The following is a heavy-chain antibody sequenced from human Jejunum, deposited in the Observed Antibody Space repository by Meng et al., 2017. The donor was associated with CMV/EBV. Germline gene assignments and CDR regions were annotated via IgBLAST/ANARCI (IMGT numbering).Heavy chain of an antibody. V-gene: IGHV3-74*01. CDR1: FSLSTYW. CDR2: INSDGSTT. J-gene: IGHJ5*02. Sequence: FSLSTYWMHWVRQAPRKGLVRVSRINSDGSTTNYADSVKGRFTISRDNAKNTLYLQMNSLRAEDTAVYYCARGKFQSVGIVYSYFDPWGQGALVTVSS. D-gene: IGHD5-18*01. CDR3: ARGKFQSVGIVYSYFDP.